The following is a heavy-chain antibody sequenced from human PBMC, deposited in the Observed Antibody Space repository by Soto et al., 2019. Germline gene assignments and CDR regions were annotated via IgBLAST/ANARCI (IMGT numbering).Heavy chain of an antibody. CDR1: GGSFSGYY. CDR3: ASGQPTSRSWTSYKWFDP. J-gene: IGHJ5*02. D-gene: IGHD6-13*01. CDR2: INHSGIT. Sequence: PSETLSLTCAVYGGSFSGYYCSWIRQPPGKGLEWIGEINHSGITNYNPSLKSRVTISVDTSKNQFSLKLSSATAADTAVYYCASGQPTSRSWTSYKWFDPWGQGTLFPFSS. V-gene: IGHV4-34*01.